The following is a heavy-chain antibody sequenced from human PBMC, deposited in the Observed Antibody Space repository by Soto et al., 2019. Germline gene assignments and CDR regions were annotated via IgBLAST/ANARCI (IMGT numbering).Heavy chain of an antibody. V-gene: IGHV1-69*06. CDR2: IIPIFGTA. CDR1: GGTFSSYA. D-gene: IGHD3-10*01. J-gene: IGHJ3*02. Sequence: QVQLVQSGAEVKKPGSSVKVSCKASGGTFSSYAISWVRQAPGQGLEWMGGIIPIFGTANYAQKFQGRVTITADKSTSTAYMELSSLRSEDRAVNYWARGMKHYYGSGSNAFDTWGQGTMVTVPS. CDR3: ARGMKHYYGSGSNAFDT.